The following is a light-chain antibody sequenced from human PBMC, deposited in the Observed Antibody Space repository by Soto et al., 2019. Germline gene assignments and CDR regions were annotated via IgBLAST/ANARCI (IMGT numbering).Light chain of an antibody. CDR1: SSDIGGHHF. Sequence: QSALTQPASVSGSPGQSITISCTGTSSDIGGHHFVSWYQQQSGKAPKLVIYEVTDRPSGVSDRFSGSKSGNTASLTISGLQPEDEADYYCSSYTSSSLDVFGTGTKVTVL. CDR3: SSYTSSSLDV. V-gene: IGLV2-14*01. CDR2: EVT. J-gene: IGLJ1*01.